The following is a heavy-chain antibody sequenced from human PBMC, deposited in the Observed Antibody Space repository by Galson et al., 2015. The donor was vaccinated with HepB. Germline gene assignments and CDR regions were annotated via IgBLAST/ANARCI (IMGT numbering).Heavy chain of an antibody. Sequence: SLRLSCAASGFSFSTYDMHWVRHITGKGLEWVSAIGTFGDTYSPGSVKGRFTISREDAKNSLYLQMNSLRAGDTAVYYCARELGRGWYAFDIWGQGTMVTVSS. CDR1: GFSFSTYD. V-gene: IGHV3-13*04. CDR3: ARELGRGWYAFDI. CDR2: IGTFGDT. J-gene: IGHJ3*02. D-gene: IGHD6-13*01.